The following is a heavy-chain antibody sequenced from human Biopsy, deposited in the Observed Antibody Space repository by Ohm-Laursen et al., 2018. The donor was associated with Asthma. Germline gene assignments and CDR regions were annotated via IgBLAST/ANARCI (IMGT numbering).Heavy chain of an antibody. CDR2: IKPDGSQT. D-gene: IGHD2-2*01. Sequence: GSLRLSCAAPGFTFGDYWMIWVRQAPGKGLQWLAFIKPDGSQTYYADSVEGRFSISRDNSKNSLYLQMSSLRGEDTAIYYCASLSWYASQYWGQGTLVTVSS. V-gene: IGHV3-7*01. J-gene: IGHJ4*02. CDR1: GFTFGDYW. CDR3: ASLSWYASQY.